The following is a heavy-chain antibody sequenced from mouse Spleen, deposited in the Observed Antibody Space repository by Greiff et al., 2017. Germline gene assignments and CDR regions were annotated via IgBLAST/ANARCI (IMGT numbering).Heavy chain of an antibody. J-gene: IGHJ2*01. Sequence: VQLKESGGGLVKLGGSLKLSCAASGFTFSSYAMSWVRQTPEKRLEWVATISSGGGNTYYPDSVKGRFTISRDNAKNTLYLQMSSLKSEDTAMYYCARHDYRSFDYWGQGTTLTVSS. CDR3: ARHDYRSFDY. D-gene: IGHD2-14*01. CDR1: GFTFSSYA. V-gene: IGHV5-9-3*01. CDR2: ISSGGGNT.